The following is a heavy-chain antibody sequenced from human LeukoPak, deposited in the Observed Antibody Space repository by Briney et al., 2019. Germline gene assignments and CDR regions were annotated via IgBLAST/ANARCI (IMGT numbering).Heavy chain of an antibody. CDR1: GFTFSSYW. Sequence: PGGSLRLSCAASGFTFSSYWMSWVRQAPGKGLEWVSGINWNGGSTGYADSVKGRFTISRDNAKNSLYLQMNSLRAEDTALYHCARGGSATFGGVIVFWGQGTLVTVSS. CDR3: ARGGSATFGGVIVF. CDR2: INWNGGST. J-gene: IGHJ4*02. V-gene: IGHV3-20*01. D-gene: IGHD3-16*02.